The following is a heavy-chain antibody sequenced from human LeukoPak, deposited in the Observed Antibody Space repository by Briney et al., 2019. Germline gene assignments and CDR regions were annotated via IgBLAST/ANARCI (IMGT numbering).Heavy chain of an antibody. CDR3: ARHFQGSYYDSSGYQNFDY. CDR1: GYSSTSYW. CDR2: IYPGDSDT. D-gene: IGHD3-22*01. V-gene: IGHV5-51*01. J-gene: IGHJ4*02. Sequence: GESLKISCKGSGYSSTSYWIGWVRQMPGKGLEWMGIIYPGDSDTRYSPSFQGQVTISADKSISTAYLQWSSLKASDTAMYYCARHFQGSYYDSSGYQNFDYWGQGTLVTVSS.